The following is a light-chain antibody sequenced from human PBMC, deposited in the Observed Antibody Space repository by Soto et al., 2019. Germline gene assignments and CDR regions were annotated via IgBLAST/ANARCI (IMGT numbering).Light chain of an antibody. J-gene: IGLJ2*01. CDR3: CSYAGSFVV. CDR1: SSDVGGYNY. Sequence: QSALTQPRSVSGSPGQSVTISCTGTSSDVGGYNYVSWYQQHPGEAPKLMIYDVSKRPSGVPDRFSGSKSGNTASLTNSRLQAEDEADYYCCSYAGSFVVFGGGTKLTVL. CDR2: DVS. V-gene: IGLV2-11*01.